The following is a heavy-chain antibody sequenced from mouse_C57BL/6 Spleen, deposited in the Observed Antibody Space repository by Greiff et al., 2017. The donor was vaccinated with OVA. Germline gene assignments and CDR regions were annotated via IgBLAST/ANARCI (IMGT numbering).Heavy chain of an antibody. J-gene: IGHJ3*01. CDR3: ARENYGSSSFAY. Sequence: QVQLKQPGAELVKPGASVKLSCKASGYTFTSYWMHWVKQRPGQGLEWIGMIHPNSGSTNYNEKFKSKATLTVDKSSSTAYMQLSSLTSEDSAVYYCARENYGSSSFAYWGKGTLVTVSA. D-gene: IGHD1-1*01. CDR2: IHPNSGST. V-gene: IGHV1-64*01. CDR1: GYTFTSYW.